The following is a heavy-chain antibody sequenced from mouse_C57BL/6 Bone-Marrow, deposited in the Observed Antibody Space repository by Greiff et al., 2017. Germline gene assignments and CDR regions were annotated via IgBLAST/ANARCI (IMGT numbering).Heavy chain of an antibody. V-gene: IGHV1-59*01. CDR3: FYYGNLMDD. CDR2: IDPSDSYT. Sequence: VPLQQPGAELVRPGTSVKLSCKASGYTFTSYWMHWVKQRPGQGLEWIGVIDPSDSYTNYNQKFKGKATLTVDTSSSTAYMQLSSLTSEDSAVXYCFYYGNLMDDWGKGTSVTVSS. J-gene: IGHJ4*01. D-gene: IGHD2-1*01. CDR1: GYTFTSYW.